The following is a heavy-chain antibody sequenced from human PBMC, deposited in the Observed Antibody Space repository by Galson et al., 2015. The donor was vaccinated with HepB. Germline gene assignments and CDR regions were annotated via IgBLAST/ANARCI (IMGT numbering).Heavy chain of an antibody. CDR1: GFTFRSYS. CDR3: ARDYRPGFGSGSYSPNWFDT. D-gene: IGHD3-10*01. J-gene: IGHJ5*02. CDR2: ISVGSSYI. V-gene: IGHV3-21*06. Sequence: SLRLSCAASGFTFRSYSLTWVRQAPGKGLEWVSSISVGSSYIYYADSVMGRFTVSRDNAKNSLYLQMISLRAEDTAVYYCARDYRPGFGSGSYSPNWFDTWGQGTLVTVSS.